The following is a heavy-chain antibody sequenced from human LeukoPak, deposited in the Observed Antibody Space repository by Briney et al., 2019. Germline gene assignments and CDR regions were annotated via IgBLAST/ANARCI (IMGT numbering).Heavy chain of an antibody. J-gene: IGHJ4*02. CDR3: AREGFLEWSLFDY. Sequence: SETLSLTCTVSGGSISSSRYFWGWIRQPPGKGLEWIGSIYYSGSTYYNPSLNSRVTISVDTSKNQFSLKLSSVTAADTAVYYCAREGFLEWSLFDYWGQGTLVTVSS. CDR2: IYYSGST. CDR1: GGSISSSRYF. D-gene: IGHD3-3*01. V-gene: IGHV4-39*07.